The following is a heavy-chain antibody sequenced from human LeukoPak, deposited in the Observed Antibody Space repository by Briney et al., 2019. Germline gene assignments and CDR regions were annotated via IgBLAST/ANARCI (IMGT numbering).Heavy chain of an antibody. Sequence: GEPLKISCKGSGYSFNNYWIGWVRQMPGKGLEWMGIIYPGDSDTRYSMSFQGKVNISADKSISTAYLQWSSLKASDTAMYYCARPRSSSGWYVWNFDLWGRGTLVTVSS. D-gene: IGHD6-19*01. V-gene: IGHV5-51*01. CDR3: ARPRSSSGWYVWNFDL. J-gene: IGHJ2*01. CDR1: GYSFNNYW. CDR2: IYPGDSDT.